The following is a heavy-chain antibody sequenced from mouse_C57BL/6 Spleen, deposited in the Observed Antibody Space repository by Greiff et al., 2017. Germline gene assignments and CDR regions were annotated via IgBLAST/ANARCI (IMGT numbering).Heavy chain of an antibody. Sequence: VQPQQSGPELVKPGASVKMSCKASGYTFTDYNMHWVKQSHGKSLEWIGDINPNNGGTSYNQKFQGKATLTVNKSSSTAYRELRSLTSEDSAVYYCARVRLLGGFAYWGQGTLVTVSA. V-gene: IGHV1-22*01. CDR1: GYTFTDYN. D-gene: IGHD2-3*01. J-gene: IGHJ3*01. CDR3: ARVRLLGGFAY. CDR2: INPNNGGT.